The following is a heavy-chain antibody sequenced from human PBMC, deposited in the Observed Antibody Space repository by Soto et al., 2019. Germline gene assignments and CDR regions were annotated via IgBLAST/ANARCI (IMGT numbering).Heavy chain of an antibody. J-gene: IGHJ3*02. Sequence: ASVKVSCKASGYTFTSYGISWVRQAPGQGLEWMGWISAYNGNTNYAQKLQGRVTMTTDTSTSTAYMELRSLRSDDTAVYYCARDRVRGSGSYYPNDAFDIWGQGTMVTVS. CDR3: ARDRVRGSGSYYPNDAFDI. CDR1: GYTFTSYG. D-gene: IGHD3-10*01. CDR2: ISAYNGNT. V-gene: IGHV1-18*01.